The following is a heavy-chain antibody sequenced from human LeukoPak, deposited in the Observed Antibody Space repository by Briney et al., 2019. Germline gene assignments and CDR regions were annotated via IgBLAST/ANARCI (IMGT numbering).Heavy chain of an antibody. CDR3: ARSCPNCRDGYNNFHAFDI. J-gene: IGHJ3*02. Sequence: ASVKVSCKASGYTFTSYYMHWVRQAPGQGLEWMGIINPSGGSTSYAQKFQGRVTMTRDTSTSTVYMELSSLRSEGTAVYYCARSCPNCRDGYNNFHAFDIWGQGTMVTVSS. CDR1: GYTFTSYY. D-gene: IGHD5-24*01. V-gene: IGHV1-46*01. CDR2: INPSGGST.